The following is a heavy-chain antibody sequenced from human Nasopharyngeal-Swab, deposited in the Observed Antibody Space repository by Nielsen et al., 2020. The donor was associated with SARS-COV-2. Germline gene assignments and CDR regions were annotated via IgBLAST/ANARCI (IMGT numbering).Heavy chain of an antibody. CDR3: ARGLVDVNMMLVVIGFSYWLDS. CDR1: GGSISSSSYY. CDR2: INHRGRT. D-gene: IGHD3-22*01. J-gene: IGHJ5*01. Sequence: SETLSLTCTVSGGSISSSSYYWGWIRQPPGKGLDWIGEINHRGRTKYNPSLQSRVTISADTSKNQFSLNLSSVTAADTAVYYCARGLVDVNMMLVVIGFSYWLDSWGQGTLVTVSS. V-gene: IGHV4-39*07.